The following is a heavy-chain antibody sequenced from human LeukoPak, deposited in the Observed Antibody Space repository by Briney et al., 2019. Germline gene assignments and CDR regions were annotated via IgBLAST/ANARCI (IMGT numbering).Heavy chain of an antibody. V-gene: IGHV3-74*01. CDR1: GFTFSRYW. J-gene: IGHJ4*02. CDR3: ARAKWLRFDY. Sequence: GGSLRLSCAASGFTFSRYWINWGRQAPGKGLVWASRINSDGSSTSYADSVKGRFTISRDNAKNTLYLQMNSLRAEDTAVYYCARAKWLRFDYWGQGTLVTVSS. CDR2: INSDGSST. D-gene: IGHD5-12*01.